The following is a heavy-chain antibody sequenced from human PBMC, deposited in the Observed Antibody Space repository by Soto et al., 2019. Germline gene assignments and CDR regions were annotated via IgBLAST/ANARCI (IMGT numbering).Heavy chain of an antibody. V-gene: IGHV3-30-3*01. CDR2: ISYDGSNK. CDR1: GFTFSSYA. D-gene: IGHD1-26*01. Sequence: QVQLVESGGGVVQPGRSLRLSCAASGFTFSSYAMHWVRQAPGKGLEWVAVISYDGSNKYYADSVKGRFTISRDNSKNTLYLHVNSLRAEDTAVYDCARPRWSNDLNWGYCDLWVRGTLVTVSS. CDR3: ARPRWSNDLNWGYCDL. J-gene: IGHJ2*01.